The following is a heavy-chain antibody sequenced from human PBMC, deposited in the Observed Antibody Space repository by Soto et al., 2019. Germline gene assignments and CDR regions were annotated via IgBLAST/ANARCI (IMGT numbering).Heavy chain of an antibody. J-gene: IGHJ4*02. V-gene: IGHV4-4*07. CDR3: ARGRGKRWLPQSLGYFDY. D-gene: IGHD5-12*01. CDR1: GGSLNIVY. Sequence: SETLSLTCSVSGGSLNIVYCNWFRQPAGKGLEWIGRIYSTGYTNYNPSLKSRVTMSVDMSRNLFSLSLSSVTAADTAVYYCARGRGKRWLPQSLGYFDYWGQGTLVTVSS. CDR2: IYSTGYT.